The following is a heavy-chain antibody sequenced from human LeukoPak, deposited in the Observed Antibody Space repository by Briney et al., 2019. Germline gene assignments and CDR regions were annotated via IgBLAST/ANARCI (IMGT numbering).Heavy chain of an antibody. CDR1: GFTFSSYS. V-gene: IGHV3-21*01. CDR3: ARDRQYSSSGSYYFDY. Sequence: PGGSLRLSCIASGFTFSSYSMNWVRQAPGKGLEWVSSISSSSSYIYYADSVKGRFTISRDNAKNSLYLQMNSLRAEDTAVYYCARDRQYSSSGSYYFDYWGQGTLVTVSS. CDR2: ISSSSSYI. J-gene: IGHJ4*02. D-gene: IGHD6-6*01.